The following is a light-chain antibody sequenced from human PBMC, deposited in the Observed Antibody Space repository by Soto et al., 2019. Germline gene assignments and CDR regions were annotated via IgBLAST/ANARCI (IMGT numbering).Light chain of an antibody. CDR3: SSYTSSRTLYV. CDR1: SRDVGGYNY. CDR2: DVS. Sequence: QSALTQPASVSGSPGQSITISCTGTSRDVGGYNYVSWYQQHPGKAPKLMIYDVSNRPSGVSNRFSGSKSGNTASLTISGLQAEDEADYYCSSYTSSRTLYVFGTGTKLTVL. J-gene: IGLJ1*01. V-gene: IGLV2-14*03.